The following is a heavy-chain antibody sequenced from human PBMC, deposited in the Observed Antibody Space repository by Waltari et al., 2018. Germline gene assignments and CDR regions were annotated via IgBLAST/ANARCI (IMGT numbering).Heavy chain of an antibody. CDR3: ARDRRDCSGGSCDEWDWCDP. V-gene: IGHV1-69*08. CDR1: GGTFSSYT. J-gene: IGHJ5*02. D-gene: IGHD2-15*01. Sequence: QVQLVQSGAEVKKPGSSVKVSCKASGGTFSSYTISWVRQAPGQGLGWMGRSIPILVIANTGRKFQGRGTITADKSTSTAYMELSSLRSEDTAVYYCARDRRDCSGGSCDEWDWCDPWGQGTLVTVSS. CDR2: SIPILVIA.